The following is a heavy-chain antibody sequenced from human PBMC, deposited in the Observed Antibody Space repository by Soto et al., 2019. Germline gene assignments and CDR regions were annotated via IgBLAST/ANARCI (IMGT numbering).Heavy chain of an antibody. J-gene: IGHJ4*02. D-gene: IGHD6-19*01. CDR2: IYYSGST. Sequence: QLQLQESGPGLVKPSETLSLTCTVSGGSISSSSYYWGWIRQPPGKGLEWIGSIYYSGSTYYNPSVKSRVTRAVDTSKNQFSLKLSSVTAADTAVYYCARHVAGYSSGLDYWGQGTLVTVSS. CDR1: GGSISSSSYY. CDR3: ARHVAGYSSGLDY. V-gene: IGHV4-39*01.